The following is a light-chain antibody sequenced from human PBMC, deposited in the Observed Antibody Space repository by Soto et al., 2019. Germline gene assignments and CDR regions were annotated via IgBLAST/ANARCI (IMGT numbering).Light chain of an antibody. J-gene: IGLJ2*01. CDR1: SSNIGSKY. V-gene: IGLV1-47*01. Sequence: QSVLTQPPSAYGTPGQRVTISCSGSSSNIGSKYVYWYQQLPGTAPKLLMYRNNQRPSGVPDRFSGSKSGTSASLAISGLRSEDEADYYCAAWDAGVSGPAFGGGTQLTVL. CDR3: AAWDAGVSGPA. CDR2: RNN.